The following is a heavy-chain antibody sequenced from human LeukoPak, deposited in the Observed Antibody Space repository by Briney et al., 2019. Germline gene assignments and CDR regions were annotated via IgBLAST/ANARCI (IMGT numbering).Heavy chain of an antibody. CDR2: IYTSGST. Sequence: SETLSLTCTVPGGSISSYYWSWIRQPPGKGLEWIGRIYTSGSTNYNPSLKSRVTISGDTSKNQFSLRLTSVTAADAAVYYCARQTGSGLFILPGGQGTLVTVSS. CDR1: GGSISSYY. CDR3: ARQTGSGLFILP. J-gene: IGHJ4*02. D-gene: IGHD3/OR15-3a*01. V-gene: IGHV4-59*08.